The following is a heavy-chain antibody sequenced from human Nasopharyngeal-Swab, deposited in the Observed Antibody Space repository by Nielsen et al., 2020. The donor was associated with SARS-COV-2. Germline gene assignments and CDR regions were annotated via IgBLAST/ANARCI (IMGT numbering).Heavy chain of an antibody. CDR3: ARDAEQPGDYYYGMDV. J-gene: IGHJ6*02. CDR2: INWNGGST. V-gene: IGHV3-20*01. D-gene: IGHD6-13*01. Sequence: VRPAPGKGPEWVSGINWNGGSTGYADSVKGRFTISRDNAKNSLYLQMNSLRAEDTALYHCARDAEQPGDYYYGMDVWGQGTTVTVSS.